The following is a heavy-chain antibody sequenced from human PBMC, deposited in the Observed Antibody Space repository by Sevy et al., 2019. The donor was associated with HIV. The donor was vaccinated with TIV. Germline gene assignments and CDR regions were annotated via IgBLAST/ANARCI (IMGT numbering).Heavy chain of an antibody. V-gene: IGHV3-7*01. CDR2: IKGDGSDK. J-gene: IGHJ4*02. Sequence: GGSLRLSCAASGFTFSVYWMNWVRQAPGKGLEWVANIKGDGSDKHYVDSVEGRFTISRDNGKNLLYLQMNSLRVEDTAVYYCAHETIGRFDSWGQGTLVTVYS. CDR1: GFTFSVYW. D-gene: IGHD3-16*01. CDR3: AHETIGRFDS.